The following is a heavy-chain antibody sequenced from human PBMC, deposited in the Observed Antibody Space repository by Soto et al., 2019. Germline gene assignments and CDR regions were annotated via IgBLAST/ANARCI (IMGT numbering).Heavy chain of an antibody. D-gene: IGHD2-15*01. V-gene: IGHV3-23*01. CDR1: GFSFSSYA. J-gene: IGHJ6*02. CDR2: ISGSGGST. Sequence: GGSLRLSCAASGFSFSSYAVSWVRQAPGKGLEWVSAISGSGGSTYYADSVKGRFTISRDNSKNTLYLQMNSLRAEDTAVYYCAKGLVVVVAASDYGMDVWGQGTTVTVSS. CDR3: AKGLVVVVAASDYGMDV.